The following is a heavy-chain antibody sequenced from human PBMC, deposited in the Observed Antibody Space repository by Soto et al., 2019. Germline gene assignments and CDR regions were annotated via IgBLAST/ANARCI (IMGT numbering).Heavy chain of an antibody. J-gene: IGHJ2*01. V-gene: IGHV3-33*01. Sequence: QVQLVESGGGVVQPGRSLRLSCAGSGFNFSNYGMHWVRQAPGKGLEWVAVMSSDGNNKYYADSVEGRFTISIDNSKNTLYLQLNSLRAEATAVYVCARGRIQVWFNRERCYGDLWGRGTVVTAS. CDR1: GFNFSNYG. D-gene: IGHD5-18*01. CDR3: ARGRIQVWFNRERCYGDL. CDR2: MSSDGNNK.